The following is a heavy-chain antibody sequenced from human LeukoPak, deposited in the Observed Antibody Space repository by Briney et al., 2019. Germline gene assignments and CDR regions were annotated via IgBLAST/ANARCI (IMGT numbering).Heavy chain of an antibody. CDR3: ARDLYKSYSAHYFDY. V-gene: IGHV3-30-3*01. Sequence: GGSLRLSCAASGFTFSSYAIHWVRQAPGKGLEWVAVISYDGSNKYYADSVRGRFTISRDNAKNSLYLQMNSLRAEDTAVYYCARDLYKSYSAHYFDYWGQGTLVTVSS. J-gene: IGHJ4*02. D-gene: IGHD4/OR15-4a*01. CDR2: ISYDGSNK. CDR1: GFTFSSYA.